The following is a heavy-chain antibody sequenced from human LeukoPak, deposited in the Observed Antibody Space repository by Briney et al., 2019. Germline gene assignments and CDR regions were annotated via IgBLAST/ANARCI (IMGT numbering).Heavy chain of an antibody. CDR2: ISGSGGGT. CDR3: AKVGIAVAGTGSFGY. J-gene: IGHJ4*02. Sequence: PGGSLRLSCAASGFTFSSYAMSWVRQAPGKGLEWVSAISGSGGGTYYADSVKGRFTISRDNSKNTLYLQMNSLRAEDTAVYYCAKVGIAVAGTGSFGYWGQGTLVTVSS. V-gene: IGHV3-23*01. CDR1: GFTFSSYA. D-gene: IGHD6-19*01.